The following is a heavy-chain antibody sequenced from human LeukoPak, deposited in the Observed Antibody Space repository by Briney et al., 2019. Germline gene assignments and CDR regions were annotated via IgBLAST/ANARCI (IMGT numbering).Heavy chain of an antibody. CDR3: ARDHLPQTYYYGSGSQIGSFDY. CDR2: ISHDESTI. CDR1: GFTFSRHA. Sequence: PGGSLRLSCAASGFTFSRHAMHWVRQDPGKGLEWVAVISHDESTIKYADSLKGRFTISRDNSKNTLYLQMNSLRAEDTAVYYCARDHLPQTYYYGSGSQIGSFDYWGQGTLVTVSS. J-gene: IGHJ4*02. V-gene: IGHV3-30*04. D-gene: IGHD3-10*01.